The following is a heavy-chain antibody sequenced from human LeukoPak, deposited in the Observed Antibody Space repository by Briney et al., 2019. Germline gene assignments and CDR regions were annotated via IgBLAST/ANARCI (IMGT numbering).Heavy chain of an antibody. CDR2: IYYSGST. D-gene: IGHD6-13*01. CDR3: ASGRIATSGTAYFGY. V-gene: IGHV4-38-2*01. Sequence: SETLSLTCAVSGYSISSGYYWGWIRQPPGKGLEWIGSIYYSGSTYYNPSLKSRVTISVDTSKNQFSPKLSSVTAADTAVYFCASGRIATSGTAYFGYWGQGTLVTVSS. J-gene: IGHJ4*02. CDR1: GYSISSGYY.